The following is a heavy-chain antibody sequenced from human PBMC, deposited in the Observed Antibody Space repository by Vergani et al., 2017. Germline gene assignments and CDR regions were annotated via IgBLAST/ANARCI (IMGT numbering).Heavy chain of an antibody. V-gene: IGHV3-33*01. D-gene: IGHD3-10*01. CDR3: ARDPPLPPYGSGSYRPGHFDY. CDR2: IWYDGSNK. J-gene: IGHJ4*02. Sequence: QVQLVESGGGVVQPGRSLRLSCAASGFTFSSYGMHWVRQAPGKGLEWVAVIWYDGSNKYYADSVKGRFTISRDNSKNTLYLQMNSLRAEDTAVYYCARDPPLPPYGSGSYRPGHFDYWGQGTLVTVSS. CDR1: GFTFSSYG.